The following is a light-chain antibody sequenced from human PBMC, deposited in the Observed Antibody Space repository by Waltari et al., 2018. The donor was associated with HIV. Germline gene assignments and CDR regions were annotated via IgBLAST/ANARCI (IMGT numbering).Light chain of an antibody. CDR3: QSYDSSLRASV. J-gene: IGLJ2*01. Sequence: QSALTQPPSVSGAPGQRVTISCTGNRSNIGAGFFVHWYQHLPGTAPKLLVYSDINRPSGFPDRCAGSKSGTSASLVITGLQAEDEADYYCQSYDSSLRASVFGGGTKLTVL. CDR1: RSNIGAGFF. V-gene: IGLV1-40*01. CDR2: SDI.